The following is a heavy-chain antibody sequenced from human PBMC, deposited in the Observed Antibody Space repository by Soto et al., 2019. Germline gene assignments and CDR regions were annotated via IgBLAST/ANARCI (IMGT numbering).Heavy chain of an antibody. Sequence: GGSLRLSCAASGFTVSSNYMSWVRQAPGKGLEWVSVIYSGGSTYYADSVKGRFTISRDNSKNTLYLQMNSLRAEDTAVYYCARDLYDFWSGYSDYWGQGTLVTVSS. CDR3: ARDLYDFWSGYSDY. J-gene: IGHJ4*02. D-gene: IGHD3-3*01. CDR2: IYSGGST. V-gene: IGHV3-66*01. CDR1: GFTVSSNY.